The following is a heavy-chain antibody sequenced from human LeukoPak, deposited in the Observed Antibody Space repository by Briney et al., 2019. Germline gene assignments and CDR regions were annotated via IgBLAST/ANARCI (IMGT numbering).Heavy chain of an antibody. CDR2: MNPNSGNT. J-gene: IGHJ3*02. CDR1: GYTFTSYD. D-gene: IGHD3-22*01. Sequence: ASVKVSCKASGYTFTSYDINWVRQATGQGLEWMGWMNPNSGNTGYAQKFQGRVTMTRNTSISTAYMELSSLRSEDTAVYYCARVNYYDSSGYYFEEFHDAFDIWGQGTMVTVSS. CDR3: ARVNYYDSSGYYFEEFHDAFDI. V-gene: IGHV1-8*01.